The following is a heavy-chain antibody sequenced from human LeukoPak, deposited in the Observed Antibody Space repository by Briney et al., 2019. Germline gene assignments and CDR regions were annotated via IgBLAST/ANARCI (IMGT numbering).Heavy chain of an antibody. V-gene: IGHV3-48*03. CDR3: TKESSPGDY. CDR2: ITDSGRTI. D-gene: IGHD6-6*01. Sequence: GGSLRLSCAASGFTFSTYEMNWVRQAPGKGLEWVSYITDSGRTIYYADSVKGRFTISRDNSKDTLYLQMNSLRPEDTAVYYCTKESSPGDYWGQGTLVTVSS. J-gene: IGHJ4*02. CDR1: GFTFSTYE.